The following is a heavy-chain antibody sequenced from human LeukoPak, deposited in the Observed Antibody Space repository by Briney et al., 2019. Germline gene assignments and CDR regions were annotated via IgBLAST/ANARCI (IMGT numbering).Heavy chain of an antibody. CDR1: GFTFGDYA. J-gene: IGHJ4*02. V-gene: IGHV3-49*04. CDR3: TRDLRLRGYSGYDYEGGTFDY. D-gene: IGHD5-12*01. Sequence: PGGSLRLSCTASGFTFGDYAMSWVRQAPGKGLEWVGFIRSEAYGGTTQYAASVKGRFTISRDDSKSIAYLQMNSLQIEDTAVYYCTRDLRLRGYSGYDYEGGTFDYWGQGTLVTVSS. CDR2: IRSEAYGGTT.